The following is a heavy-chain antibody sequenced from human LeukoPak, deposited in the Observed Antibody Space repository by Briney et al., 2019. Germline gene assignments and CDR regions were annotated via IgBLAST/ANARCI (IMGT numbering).Heavy chain of an antibody. CDR2: IYYSGST. J-gene: IGHJ4*02. D-gene: IGHD6-19*01. CDR3: ARQAVAGQFDY. V-gene: IGHV4-59*11. Sequence: SETLSLTCTVSGGFISSHYWSWIRQPPGKGLEWIGYIYYSGSTNYNPSLKSRVTISVDTSKNQFSLKLSSVTAADTAVYYCARQAVAGQFDYWGQGTLVTVSS. CDR1: GGFISSHY.